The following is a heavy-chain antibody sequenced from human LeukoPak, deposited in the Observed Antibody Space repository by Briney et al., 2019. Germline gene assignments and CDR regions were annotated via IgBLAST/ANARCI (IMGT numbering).Heavy chain of an antibody. J-gene: IGHJ4*02. CDR2: INTDGSST. V-gene: IGHV3-74*01. CDR1: GFAFSSYW. D-gene: IGHD5-24*01. CDR3: ARDRGGDGINYYFDY. Sequence: PGGSLRLSCAASGFAFSSYWMHWVRQAPGKGLLWVSRINTDGSSTNFADSVRGRFTISRDNSKNTLYLQVNSLRAEDTAVYYCARDRGGDGINYYFDYWGQGTLVTVSS.